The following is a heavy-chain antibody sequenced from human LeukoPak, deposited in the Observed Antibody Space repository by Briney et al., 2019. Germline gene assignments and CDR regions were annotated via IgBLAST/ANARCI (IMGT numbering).Heavy chain of an antibody. D-gene: IGHD6-25*01. V-gene: IGHV4-34*01. Sequence: KPSETLSLTCAVYGGSFRGYSWSWIRQPPGKGLEWIGEIHRSGSTNYHPSLKSRVTISVDTSKNQFSLKLSSVTAADTAVYYCARAKQSGGFDYWGQGTLVTVSS. J-gene: IGHJ4*02. CDR1: GGSFRGYS. CDR3: ARAKQSGGFDY. CDR2: IHRSGST.